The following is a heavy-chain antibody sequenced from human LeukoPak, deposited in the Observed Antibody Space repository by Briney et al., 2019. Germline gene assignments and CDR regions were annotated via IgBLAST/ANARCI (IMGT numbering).Heavy chain of an antibody. CDR3: ASAYRTYDSSGYNDY. D-gene: IGHD3-22*01. V-gene: IGHV4-30-4*01. J-gene: IGHJ4*02. Sequence: SETLPLTCTVSGGSISSGDYYWSWIRQPPGKGLEWIGYIYYSGSTYYNPSLKSRVTISVDTSKNQFSLKLSSVTAADTAVYYCASAYRTYDSSGYNDYWGQGTLVTVSS. CDR2: IYYSGST. CDR1: GGSISSGDYY.